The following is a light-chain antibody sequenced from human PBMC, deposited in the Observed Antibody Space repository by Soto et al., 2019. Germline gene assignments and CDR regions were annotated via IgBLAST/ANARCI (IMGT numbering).Light chain of an antibody. CDR1: NTDVGGYDR. J-gene: IGLJ3*02. Sequence: QSVLTQPASVSGSPGQSITISCIGTNTDVGGYDRVSWYQHHPGKAPKMLIFEVYNRPSGISNRLSGSKSEDTASLSISGLQAGDEGDYYCISYMPSPPNHSVSGRGTQLTVL. CDR2: EVY. V-gene: IGLV2-14*01. CDR3: ISYMPSPPNHSV.